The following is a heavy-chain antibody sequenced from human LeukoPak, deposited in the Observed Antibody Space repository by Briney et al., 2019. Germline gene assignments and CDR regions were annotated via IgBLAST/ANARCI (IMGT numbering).Heavy chain of an antibody. Sequence: GGSLRLSCAASGFTFSSYGMHWVRQAPGKGLEWVAVISYDGSNKYYADSVKGRFTISRDNSKNTLYLQMNSLRAEDTAVYYCAAVAGYWGQGTLVTVSS. CDR1: GFTFSSYG. V-gene: IGHV3-30*03. CDR3: AAVAGY. J-gene: IGHJ4*02. CDR2: ISYDGSNK. D-gene: IGHD6-19*01.